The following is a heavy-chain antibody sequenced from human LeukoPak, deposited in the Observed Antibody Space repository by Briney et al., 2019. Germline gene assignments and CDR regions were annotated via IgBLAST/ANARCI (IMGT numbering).Heavy chain of an antibody. Sequence: GGSLRLSCAASGFTFSSYSMNWVRQAPGKGLEWVSPISSSSSYIYYADSVKGRFTISRDNAKNSLYLQMNSLRAEDTAVYYCARDIGGITMVRGAPRGMDVWGQGTTVTVSS. CDR3: ARDIGGITMVRGAPRGMDV. J-gene: IGHJ6*02. D-gene: IGHD3-10*01. V-gene: IGHV3-21*01. CDR1: GFTFSSYS. CDR2: ISSSSSYI.